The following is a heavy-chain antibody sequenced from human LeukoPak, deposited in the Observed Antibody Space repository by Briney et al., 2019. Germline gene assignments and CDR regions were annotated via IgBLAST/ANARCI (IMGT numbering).Heavy chain of an antibody. CDR1: GFTFSSYG. J-gene: IGHJ4*02. V-gene: IGHV3-33*06. Sequence: GGSLRLSCAASGFTFSSYGMPWVGKAPGKGLGGVAVIWYDGSNKYYADSVKGRFTISRDYSKNTLYLQMNSLRVEDTAIYYCAKARRTGWSDFDYWGQGTLVTVSS. D-gene: IGHD6-19*01. CDR2: IWYDGSNK. CDR3: AKARRTGWSDFDY.